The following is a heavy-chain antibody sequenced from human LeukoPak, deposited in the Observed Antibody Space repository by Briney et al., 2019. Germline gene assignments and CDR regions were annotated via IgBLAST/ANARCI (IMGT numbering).Heavy chain of an antibody. CDR3: ASLSSSWYGFDY. J-gene: IGHJ4*02. Sequence: TGGSLRLSCAASGVSFSTTWMHWVRQAPGKGLMWVSHVSSDGSRTYADSVKGRFTVSRDNSKNTLYLQMNSLRAEDTAVYYCASLSSSWYGFDYWGQGTLVTVSS. CDR2: VSSDGSR. V-gene: IGHV3-74*01. CDR1: GVSFSTTW. D-gene: IGHD6-13*01.